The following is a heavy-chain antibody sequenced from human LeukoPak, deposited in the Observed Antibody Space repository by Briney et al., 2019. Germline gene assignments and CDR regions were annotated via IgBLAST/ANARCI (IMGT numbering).Heavy chain of an antibody. J-gene: IGHJ3*02. CDR3: ARSPLLCSSTSCYTGAFDI. CDR1: GFTFDDYG. V-gene: IGHV3-20*04. D-gene: IGHD2-2*02. CDR2: INWNGGST. Sequence: PGGSLRLSCAASGFTFDDYGMSWVRQAPGKGLEWVSGINWNGGSTGYADSVKGRFTISRDNAKNSLYLQMNSLRAEDTALYYCARSPLLCSSTSCYTGAFDIWGQGTVVTASS.